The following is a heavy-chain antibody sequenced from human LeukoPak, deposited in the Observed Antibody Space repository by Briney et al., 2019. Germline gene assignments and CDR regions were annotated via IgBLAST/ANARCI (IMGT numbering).Heavy chain of an antibody. V-gene: IGHV1-2*02. J-gene: IGHJ3*02. CDR3: ARERDTAMVTGDAFDI. D-gene: IGHD5-18*01. CDR2: INPNSGGT. Sequence: GASVKVSCKASGYTFTGYYMHWVRQAPGQGLEWMGWINPNSGGTNYAQKFQGRVTMTRDTSISTAYMELSRLRSDDTAVYYCARERDTAMVTGDAFDIWGQGTMVTVSP. CDR1: GYTFTGYY.